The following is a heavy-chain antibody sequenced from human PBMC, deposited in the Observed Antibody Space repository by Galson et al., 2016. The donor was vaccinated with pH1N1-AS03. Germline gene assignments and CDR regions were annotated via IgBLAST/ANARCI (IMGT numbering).Heavy chain of an antibody. J-gene: IGHJ5*02. D-gene: IGHD2-15*01. Sequence: SLRLSCAASGFSFSSYAMSWVRQAPGKGLDWVSTISGNGGTTYHAASVKGRFTISRDNSKDTVYLQMSSLRVEDTAVYYCAIWLITATLPLLGDLWGQGTVVTVSS. CDR2: ISGNGGTT. CDR3: AIWLITATLPLLGDL. CDR1: GFSFSSYA. V-gene: IGHV3-23*01.